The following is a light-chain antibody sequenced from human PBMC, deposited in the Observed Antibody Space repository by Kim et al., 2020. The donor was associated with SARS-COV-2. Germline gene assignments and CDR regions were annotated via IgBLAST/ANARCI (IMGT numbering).Light chain of an antibody. CDR1: QSISDD. Sequence: DIQMTQSPSSLSASVGDRVTITCRSSQSISDDLNWYQQKPGKAPKLLIYGASTLQSGVPPRFSGGGSGTHFTLTISSLQPEDSATYYCQQNYKTPYPFGQGTKLEI. CDR2: GAS. V-gene: IGKV1-39*01. J-gene: IGKJ2*01. CDR3: QQNYKTPYP.